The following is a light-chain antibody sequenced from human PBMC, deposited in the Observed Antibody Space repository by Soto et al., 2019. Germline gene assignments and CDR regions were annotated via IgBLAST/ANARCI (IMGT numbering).Light chain of an antibody. CDR1: QSFRGL. Sequence: EVVLTQSPVTLSLSPGERATLSCRASQSFRGLLAWYQQKPGQAPRLLIYDASTLYSGVPSRFSGSRSGTEFTLTISSLQPDDFASYYCQQYNSFAPYSFGQGTKLEI. V-gene: IGKV3-11*01. CDR3: QQYNSFAPYS. CDR2: DAS. J-gene: IGKJ2*03.